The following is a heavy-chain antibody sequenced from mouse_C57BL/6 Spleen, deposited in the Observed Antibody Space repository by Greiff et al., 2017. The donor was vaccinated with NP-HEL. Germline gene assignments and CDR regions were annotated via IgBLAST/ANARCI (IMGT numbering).Heavy chain of an antibody. CDR1: GFSFNTYA. J-gene: IGHJ4*01. D-gene: IGHD1-1*01. Sequence: EVHLVESGGGLVQPKGSLKLSCAASGFSFNTYAMNWVRQAPGKGLEWVARIRSKSNNYATYYADSVKDRFTISRDDSESMLYLQMNNLKTEDTAMYYCVRGLLRDAMDYWGQGTSVTVSS. CDR3: VRGLLRDAMDY. V-gene: IGHV10-1*01. CDR2: IRSKSNNYAT.